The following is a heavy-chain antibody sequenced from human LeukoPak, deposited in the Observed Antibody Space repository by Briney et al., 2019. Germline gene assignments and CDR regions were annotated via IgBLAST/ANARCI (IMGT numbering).Heavy chain of an antibody. D-gene: IGHD3-10*01. V-gene: IGHV3-23*01. CDR1: GFTFSNYG. J-gene: IGHJ5*02. CDR2: ITGNGANT. CDR3: ARDRSGSYPNWFDP. Sequence: GGSLRLSCAASGFTFSNYGMSWVRQAPGKGLEWVSAITGNGANTFYADSVKGRFTISRDNSKNTMYLQMNSLRAEDKALYYCARDRSGSYPNWFDPWGQGTLVTVSS.